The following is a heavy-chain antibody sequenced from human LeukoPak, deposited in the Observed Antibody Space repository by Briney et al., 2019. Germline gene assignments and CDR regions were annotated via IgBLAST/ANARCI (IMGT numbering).Heavy chain of an antibody. J-gene: IGHJ3*01. CDR1: GDSVNTGHYY. CDR3: ARWSDINHAVDV. Sequence: SETLSLTCNVSGDSVNTGHYYWSWIRQPPGKALEWIGYIYYSGSANYNPSLKSRVTMSVDTSKIQFSLHLSSVTAADTAVYYCARWSDINHAVDVWGQGTMVTVSS. CDR2: IYYSGSA. V-gene: IGHV4-61*01. D-gene: IGHD5-12*01.